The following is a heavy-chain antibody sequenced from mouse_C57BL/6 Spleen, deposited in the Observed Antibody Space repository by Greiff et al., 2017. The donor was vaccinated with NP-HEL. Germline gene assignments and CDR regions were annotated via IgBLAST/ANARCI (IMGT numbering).Heavy chain of an antibody. CDR1: GYTFTSYW. Sequence: QVQLQQPGAELVKPGASVKMSCKASGYTFTSYWITWVKQRPGQGLEWIGDIYPGSGSTNYNEKFKSKATLTVDTSSSTAYMQLSSLTSEDSAVYYCARSGYYYGSSYAMDYWGQGTSVTVSS. J-gene: IGHJ4*01. D-gene: IGHD1-1*01. CDR3: ARSGYYYGSSYAMDY. V-gene: IGHV1-55*01. CDR2: IYPGSGST.